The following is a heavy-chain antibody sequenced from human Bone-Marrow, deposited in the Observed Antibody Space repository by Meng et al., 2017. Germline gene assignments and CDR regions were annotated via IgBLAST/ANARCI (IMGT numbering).Heavy chain of an antibody. CDR1: GFTFDDYA. CDR3: AKDMSRTTVTEEYYDYYGMDV. CDR2: ISWDGGST. V-gene: IGHV3-43D*04. Sequence: GESLKISCAASGFTFDDYAMHWVRQAPGKGLEWVSLISWDGGSTYYADSVKGRFTISRDNSKNSLYLQMNSLRAEDTALYYCAKDMSRTTVTEEYYDYYGMDVWGQGTTVTVSS. D-gene: IGHD4-17*01. J-gene: IGHJ6*02.